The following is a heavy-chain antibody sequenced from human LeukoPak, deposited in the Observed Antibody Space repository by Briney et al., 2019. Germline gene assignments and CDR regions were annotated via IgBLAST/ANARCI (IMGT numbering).Heavy chain of an antibody. Sequence: GGSLRLSCAASGFTFSDYYMSWIRQAPGKGLEWVSYISSSGSTIYYADSVKGRFTISRDNAKNSLYLQMNSLRAEDTAVYYCARNTRAYCGGDCYMYSGMDVWGQGTTVTVSS. J-gene: IGHJ6*02. CDR3: ARNTRAYCGGDCYMYSGMDV. V-gene: IGHV3-11*01. CDR2: ISSSGSTI. CDR1: GFTFSDYY. D-gene: IGHD2-21*02.